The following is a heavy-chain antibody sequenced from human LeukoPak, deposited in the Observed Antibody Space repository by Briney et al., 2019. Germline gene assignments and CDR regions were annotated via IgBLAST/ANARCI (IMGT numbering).Heavy chain of an antibody. CDR1: GFSFSSYG. D-gene: IGHD2-2*01. V-gene: IGHV3-33*01. Sequence: GGSLRLSCAASGFSFSSYGMHWVRQAPGKGLEWVAVIWYDGSNKYYADCVKGRFTISRDNSKNTLYLQMNSLRAEDTAVYYCVSGVQLLFSFDYWGQGTLVTVSS. CDR3: VSGVQLLFSFDY. CDR2: IWYDGSNK. J-gene: IGHJ4*02.